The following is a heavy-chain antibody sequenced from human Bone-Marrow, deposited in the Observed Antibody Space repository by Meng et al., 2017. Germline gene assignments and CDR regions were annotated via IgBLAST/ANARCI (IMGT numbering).Heavy chain of an antibody. Sequence: GSLRLSCAVYGGSFSGYYWSWIRQPPGKGLEWIGEINHSGSTNYNPSLKGRVTISVDTSKNQFSLKLSSVTAADTAVYYCARSLTLSYSSSWHYYYGMDVWGQGTTVTVSS. CDR3: ARSLTLSYSSSWHYYYGMDV. CDR1: GGSFSGYY. CDR2: INHSGST. D-gene: IGHD6-13*01. V-gene: IGHV4-34*01. J-gene: IGHJ6*02.